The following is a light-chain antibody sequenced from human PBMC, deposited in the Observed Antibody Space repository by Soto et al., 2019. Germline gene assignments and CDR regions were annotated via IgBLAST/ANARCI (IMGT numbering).Light chain of an antibody. CDR1: SSDIGGYDY. CDR2: EVT. Sequence: QSALTQPASVSGSPGQSITISCTGTSSDIGGYDYVSWYQQHPHKAPKLMIYEVTNRPSGVSSRFAGYKSGNTAPLTISGVHAEDEADYYRSLHTSSSTLVFGAGTKVTVL. CDR3: SLHTSSSTLV. V-gene: IGLV2-14*01. J-gene: IGLJ1*01.